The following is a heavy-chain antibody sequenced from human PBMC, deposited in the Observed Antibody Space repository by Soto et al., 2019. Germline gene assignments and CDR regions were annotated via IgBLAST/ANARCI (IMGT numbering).Heavy chain of an antibody. CDR1: GGSISSGGYS. CDR2: IYHSGST. V-gene: IGHV4-30-2*01. J-gene: IGHJ4*02. D-gene: IGHD1-7*01. Sequence: SETLSLTCAVSGGSISSGGYSWSWIRQPPGKGLEWIGYIYHSGSTYYNPSLKSRVTISVDRSKNQFSLKLSSVTAADTAVYYCARAGTTIDYWGQGTLVTVSS. CDR3: ARAGTTIDY.